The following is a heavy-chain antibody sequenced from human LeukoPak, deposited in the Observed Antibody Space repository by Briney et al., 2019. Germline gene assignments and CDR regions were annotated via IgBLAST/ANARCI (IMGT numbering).Heavy chain of an antibody. Sequence: GGSLRLSCAASGFTFSSYAMSWVRQAPGKGLEWVSAISGSGGSTYYADSVKGRFTISRDNSKTTLYLQMNSLRAEDTAVYYCAKDFTVVVTAIVDYWGQGTLVTVSS. CDR2: ISGSGGST. CDR3: AKDFTVVVTAIVDY. J-gene: IGHJ4*02. D-gene: IGHD2-21*02. V-gene: IGHV3-23*01. CDR1: GFTFSSYA.